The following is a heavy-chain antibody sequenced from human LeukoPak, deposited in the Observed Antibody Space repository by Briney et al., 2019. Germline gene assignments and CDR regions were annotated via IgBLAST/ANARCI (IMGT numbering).Heavy chain of an antibody. J-gene: IGHJ4*02. V-gene: IGHV3-23*01. Sequence: GGSLRLSCAASGFTFSSYATSWVRQAPGKGLEWVSAISGSGSSTYYADSVRGRFTISRDNSKNTLYLQMNSLRAEDTAVYYCAKDRWFGELLVGYFDSWGQGALVTVSS. CDR1: GFTFSSYA. CDR3: AKDRWFGELLVGYFDS. D-gene: IGHD3-10*01. CDR2: ISGSGSST.